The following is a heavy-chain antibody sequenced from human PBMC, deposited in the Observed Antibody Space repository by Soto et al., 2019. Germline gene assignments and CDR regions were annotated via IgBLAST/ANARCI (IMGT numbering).Heavy chain of an antibody. CDR3: ARDQPGYSYGYGLGY. J-gene: IGHJ4*02. CDR2: ISSSSSYI. D-gene: IGHD5-18*01. V-gene: IGHV3-21*01. CDR1: GFTFSSYS. Sequence: EVQLVESGGGLVKPGGSLRLSCAASGFTFSSYSMNWVRQAPGKGLEWVSSISSSSSYIYYADSVKGRFTISRDNAKNSLYLQMNSLRAEDQAVYYCARDQPGYSYGYGLGYWGQGTLVTVSS.